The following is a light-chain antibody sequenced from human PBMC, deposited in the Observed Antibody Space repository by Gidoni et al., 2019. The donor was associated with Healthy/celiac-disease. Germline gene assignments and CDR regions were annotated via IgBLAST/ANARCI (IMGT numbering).Light chain of an antibody. CDR2: WAS. Sequence: DIVMTQSPHSLAVSLGERATLNCKSSQSVLYSSNNKNYLAWYQQKPGQPPKLLIYWASTRESGVPDRFSGSGSGTDFTLTISSLQAEDVAVYYCQQYYSTPFTFGPGTKVDIK. CDR1: QSVLYSSNNKNY. J-gene: IGKJ3*01. V-gene: IGKV4-1*01. CDR3: QQYYSTPFT.